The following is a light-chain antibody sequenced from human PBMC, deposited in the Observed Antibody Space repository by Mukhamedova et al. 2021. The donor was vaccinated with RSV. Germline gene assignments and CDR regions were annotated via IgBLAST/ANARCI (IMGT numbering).Light chain of an antibody. J-gene: IGLJ2*01. CDR2: DVR. Sequence: GTNNDVGFYNFVTWYQQHPGKAPKLLMSDVRNRPSGVSRRFSVSKSGNSASLTISGLQDEDEADYYCSSYSSTRALVFVGGTKLT. V-gene: IGLV2-14*03. CDR1: NNDVGFYNF. CDR3: SSYSSTRALV.